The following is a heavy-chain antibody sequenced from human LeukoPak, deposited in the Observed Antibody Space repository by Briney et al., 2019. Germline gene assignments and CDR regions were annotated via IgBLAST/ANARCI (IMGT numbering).Heavy chain of an antibody. CDR1: GGSVSSGSYY. V-gene: IGHV4-61*01. CDR2: SYYSGST. CDR3: ARDTGGGWNVD. Sequence: PSETLSLTCTVSGGSVSSGSYYWRWIRQPPGKGLEWIGYSYYSGSTNYNPSLKSRVTISVDTSKNQFSLKLSSVTAADTAVYYCARDTGGGWNVDWGQGTLVTVSS. J-gene: IGHJ4*02. D-gene: IGHD1-1*01.